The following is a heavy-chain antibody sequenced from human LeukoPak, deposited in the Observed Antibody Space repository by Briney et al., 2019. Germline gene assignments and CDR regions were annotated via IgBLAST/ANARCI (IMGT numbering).Heavy chain of an antibody. Sequence: GALRLSCSASGFTVSNFWMSWVRPAPGEGPGWVAYIKQDESEKYYVDSVKGRFTISRDNAKSSLYLQMNSLRAEDTAVYYCARALDSSSSRYQAFEEWGQGTLVTVSS. J-gene: IGHJ4*02. D-gene: IGHD2-2*01. CDR3: ARALDSSSSRYQAFEE. V-gene: IGHV3-7*01. CDR2: IKQDESEK. CDR1: GFTVSNFW.